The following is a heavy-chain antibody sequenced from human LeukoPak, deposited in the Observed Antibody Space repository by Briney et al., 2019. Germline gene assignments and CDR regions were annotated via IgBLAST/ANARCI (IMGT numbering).Heavy chain of an antibody. CDR1: GGTFNSYI. V-gene: IGHV1-69*01. J-gene: IGHJ4*02. D-gene: IGHD1-26*01. Sequence: SVKVSCTASGGTFNSYIISWVRQAPGQGLEWMGGIFPIFGTANYAQKFHDRVTITADEPTTTAYMELSSLRSEDTAVYYCARARYSGTYGFDYWGQGTLVTVSS. CDR3: ARARYSGTYGFDY. CDR2: IFPIFGTA.